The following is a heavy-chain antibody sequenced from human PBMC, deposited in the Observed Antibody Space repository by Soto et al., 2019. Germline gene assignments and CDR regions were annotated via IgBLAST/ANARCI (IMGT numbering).Heavy chain of an antibody. V-gene: IGHV4-31*03. CDR3: AREYTYGSNFFDC. J-gene: IGHJ4*02. CDR1: GGSISSAAYY. D-gene: IGHD2-2*02. Sequence: QVQLQESGPGLVKPSQTLSLTCTVSGGSISSAAYYWSWIRQHPGKGLEWIGYISHRGSTYYNPSRKSRVIISVDTAKNQSSLSLSSVTAADTAVYYCAREYTYGSNFFDCWGQGALVTVSS. CDR2: ISHRGST.